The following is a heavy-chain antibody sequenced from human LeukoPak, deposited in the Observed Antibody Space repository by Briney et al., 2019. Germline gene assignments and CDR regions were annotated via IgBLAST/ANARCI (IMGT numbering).Heavy chain of an antibody. V-gene: IGHV3-72*01. Sequence: GGSLRLSCAASGFTFSDHYMDWVRQAPGKGLEWVGRTRNKANSYTTEYAASVKGRFTISRDDSKNSLYLQMNSLKTEDTAVYYCARDRGDGFDYWGQGTLVTASS. CDR2: TRNKANSYTT. CDR3: ARDRGDGFDY. CDR1: GFTFSDHY. J-gene: IGHJ4*02. D-gene: IGHD3-10*01.